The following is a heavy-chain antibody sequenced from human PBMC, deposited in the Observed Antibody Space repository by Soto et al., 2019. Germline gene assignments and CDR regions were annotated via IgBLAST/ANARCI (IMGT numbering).Heavy chain of an antibody. Sequence: QVQLVESGGGVVQPGRSLRLSCAASGFTFSSYGMRWVRQAPGKGLEWVAVIWYDGSNKYYADSVKGRFTISRYNSKNTLYLQMNSLRAEDTAVYYCSRDRDYTGRLDYWGQGTLVTVSS. CDR3: SRDRDYTGRLDY. CDR1: GFTFSSYG. D-gene: IGHD4-4*01. CDR2: IWYDGSNK. J-gene: IGHJ4*02. V-gene: IGHV3-33*01.